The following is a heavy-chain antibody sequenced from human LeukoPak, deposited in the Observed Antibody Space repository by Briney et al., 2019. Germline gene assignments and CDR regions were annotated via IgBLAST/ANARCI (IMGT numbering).Heavy chain of an antibody. CDR3: TSDTVETAVGIDY. CDR1: AFTFSSYW. D-gene: IGHD5-18*01. CDR2: IYVDGSRG. Sequence: QPGGSLRLSWAASAFTFSSYWMYWVRPAPGRGLVWVSRIYVDGSRGSYADSLKGRFTISRDNAKNTLFLQMNSLRAEDTAVYYCTSDTVETAVGIDYWGQGTLVTVSS. J-gene: IGHJ4*02. V-gene: IGHV3-74*01.